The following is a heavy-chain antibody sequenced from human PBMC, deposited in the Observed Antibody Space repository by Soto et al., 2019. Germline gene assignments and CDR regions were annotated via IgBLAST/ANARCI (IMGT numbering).Heavy chain of an antibody. CDR2: IFDNGNT. Sequence: QLQLLESGSGLVRPSQTLSLTCAVSGGSLSSGGCSWSWIRLPPGKSLEWIGYIFDNGNTYYSTSLKSRVTMSVDTSRNQFSLRLASVSAADTAIYSCACLNEYNRFFDHWGRGTLVTVSS. D-gene: IGHD1-1*01. CDR3: ACLNEYNRFFDH. V-gene: IGHV4-30-2*01. CDR1: GGSLSSGGCS. J-gene: IGHJ2*01.